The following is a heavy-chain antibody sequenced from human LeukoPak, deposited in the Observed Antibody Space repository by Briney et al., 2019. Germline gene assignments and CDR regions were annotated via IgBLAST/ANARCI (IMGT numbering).Heavy chain of an antibody. CDR2: ISGSGGST. J-gene: IGHJ4*02. D-gene: IGHD3-22*01. CDR1: GFTFSSYA. Sequence: GGSLRLSCAASGFTFSSYAMSWVRQAPGKGLEWVSAISGSGGSTYYADSVKGRFTISRDNSKNTLYLQMNSLRAEDTAVYYRAKEVGYDSSGYDDYWGQGTLVTVSS. CDR3: AKEVGYDSSGYDDY. V-gene: IGHV3-23*01.